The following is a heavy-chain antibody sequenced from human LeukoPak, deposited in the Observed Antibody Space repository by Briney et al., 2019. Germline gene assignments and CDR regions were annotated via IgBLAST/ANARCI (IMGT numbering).Heavy chain of an antibody. CDR2: INHSGST. V-gene: IGHV4-34*01. Sequence: KPSETLSLTCAVYGGSFSDYYWSWIRQPPGKGLEWIGEINHSGSTNYNPSLKSRVTISVDTSKNQFSLNLSSVTAADTAVYYCARSNGYYYDSSGYYGTFDYWGQGTLVTVSS. D-gene: IGHD3-22*01. CDR3: ARSNGYYYDSSGYYGTFDY. CDR1: GGSFSDYY. J-gene: IGHJ4*02.